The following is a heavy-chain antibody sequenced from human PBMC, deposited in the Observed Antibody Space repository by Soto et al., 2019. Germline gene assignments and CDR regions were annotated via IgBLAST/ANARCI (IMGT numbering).Heavy chain of an antibody. J-gene: IGHJ5*02. V-gene: IGHV3-15*01. Sequence: LRLSCAASGFTFIHAWMSWVRQAPGKGLEWVGRIKSKADGETKDYGAPVRGRFTISRDDSQDILYLHMNSLRIEDTAVYYCCVIKRRDQYSTSGYWFDPWGPGTLVTVSS. CDR1: GFTFIHAW. D-gene: IGHD4-4*01. CDR2: IKSKADGETK. CDR3: CVIKRRDQYSTSGYWFDP.